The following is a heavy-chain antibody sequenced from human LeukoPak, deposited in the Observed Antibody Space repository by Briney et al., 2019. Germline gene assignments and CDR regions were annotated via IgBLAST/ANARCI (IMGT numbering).Heavy chain of an antibody. CDR2: ISSSSSYI. CDR3: AKPDEQQLVRDAFDI. J-gene: IGHJ3*02. D-gene: IGHD6-13*01. Sequence: GGSLRLSCAASGFTFSSYSMNWVRQAPGKGLGWVSSISSSSSYIYYADSVKGRFTISRDNAKNSLYLQMNSPRAEDAAVYYCAKPDEQQLVRDAFDIWGQGTMVTVSS. V-gene: IGHV3-21*01. CDR1: GFTFSSYS.